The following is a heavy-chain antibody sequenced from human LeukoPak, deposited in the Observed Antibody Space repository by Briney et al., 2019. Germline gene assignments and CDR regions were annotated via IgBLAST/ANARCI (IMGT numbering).Heavy chain of an antibody. V-gene: IGHV1-8*01. CDR2: MNPNSGNT. CDR3: AREERDYYYYYGMDV. CDR1: GYTFTSYD. Sequence: ASVKVSCKASGYTFTSYDINWVRQATGQGLEWMGWMNPNSGNTGFVQKFQGRVTVTRNTSISTAYMELSSLRSEDTAAYYCAREERDYYYYYGMDVWGQGTTVTVSS. J-gene: IGHJ6*02. D-gene: IGHD1-26*01.